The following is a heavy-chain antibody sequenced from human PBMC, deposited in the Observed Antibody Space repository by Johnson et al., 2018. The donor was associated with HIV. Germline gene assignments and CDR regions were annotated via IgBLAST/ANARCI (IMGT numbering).Heavy chain of an antibody. CDR2: IRQDGSER. J-gene: IGHJ3*02. Sequence: VQLVESGGGVVQPGRSLRLSCAASGFTFSSYWMSWVRQAPGKGLEWVANIRQDGSERYYVDSVKGRFTISRDNAKNSLYLRMNSLRAEDTAVYYCVREWLYDAFDIWGQGTMVTVSS. CDR3: VREWLYDAFDI. CDR1: GFTFSSYW. V-gene: IGHV3-7*01. D-gene: IGHD3-22*01.